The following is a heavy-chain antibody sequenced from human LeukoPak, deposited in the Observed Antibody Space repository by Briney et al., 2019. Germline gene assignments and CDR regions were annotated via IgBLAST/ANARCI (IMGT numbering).Heavy chain of an antibody. CDR2: ISAYNGNT. J-gene: IGHJ4*02. D-gene: IGHD6-19*01. Sequence: ASVKVSCKASGYTFTSYGISWVRQAPGQGLEWMGWISAYNGNTNYAQKLQGRVTMTTDTSTSTAYMELRSLRSDDTAVYYCARGDLIAVAGLGFDYWGQGTLVTVSS. CDR1: GYTFTSYG. CDR3: ARGDLIAVAGLGFDY. V-gene: IGHV1-18*01.